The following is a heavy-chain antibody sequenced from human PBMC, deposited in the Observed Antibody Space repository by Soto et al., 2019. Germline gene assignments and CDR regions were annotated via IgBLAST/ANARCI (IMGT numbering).Heavy chain of an antibody. CDR2: TSGNKGDT. Sequence: QVQLVQSGAEVKKPGASVQVSCKASGYTFSNYGISWVRQAPGQGLEWMGWTSGNKGDTKYAQTVQGRVNMTTDTATSPVYMDLRTLRSDDTAVYSCARATRDYYYHYGLEVWGQGTTVTVSS. J-gene: IGHJ6*02. V-gene: IGHV1-18*01. D-gene: IGHD3-10*01. CDR3: ARATRDYYYHYGLEV. CDR1: GYTFSNYG.